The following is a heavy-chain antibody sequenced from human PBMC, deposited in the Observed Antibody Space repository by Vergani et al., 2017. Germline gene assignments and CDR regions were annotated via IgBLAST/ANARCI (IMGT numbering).Heavy chain of an antibody. CDR2: IIPIFGTA. V-gene: IGHV1-69*01. CDR3: ATVALYGGTDYYYYYMDV. J-gene: IGHJ6*03. Sequence: QVQLVQSGAEVKKPGSSVKVSCKASGGTFSSYAISWVRQAPGQGLEWMGGIIPIFGTANYAQKFQGRVTITADESTSTAYMELSSLRSEDTAVYYCATVALYGGTDYYYYYMDVWGKGTTVTVSS. CDR1: GGTFSSYA. D-gene: IGHD3-16*01.